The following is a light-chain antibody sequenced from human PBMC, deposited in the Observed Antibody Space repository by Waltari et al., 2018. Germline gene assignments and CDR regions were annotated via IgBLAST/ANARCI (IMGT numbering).Light chain of an antibody. J-gene: IGLJ2*01. V-gene: IGLV2-23*01. CDR3: CSYAGSSTHVV. Sequence: QSALTQPASVSGSPGQSITISCTGTSSDVGSYNLVSWYQQHPGNAPQHMLYEGSKRPEGVATRFSGSKCGNPASLTISGLQAEDEADYYCCSYAGSSTHVVFGGGTKLTVL. CDR2: EGS. CDR1: SSDVGSYNL.